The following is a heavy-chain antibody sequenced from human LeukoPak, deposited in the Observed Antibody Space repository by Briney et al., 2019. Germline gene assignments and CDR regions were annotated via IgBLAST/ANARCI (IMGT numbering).Heavy chain of an antibody. CDR2: ISGSGGST. V-gene: IGHV3-23*01. Sequence: PGGTLRLSCAASGFTFSSYGMSWVRQAPGKGLEWVSSISGSGGSTYFADSVKGRFTISRDNSKNTLYLQMNSLRAEDTAVYYCARISSASGTYYPHYFDSWGQGTLVTVSS. CDR1: GFTFSSYG. D-gene: IGHD3-10*01. J-gene: IGHJ4*02. CDR3: ARISSASGTYYPHYFDS.